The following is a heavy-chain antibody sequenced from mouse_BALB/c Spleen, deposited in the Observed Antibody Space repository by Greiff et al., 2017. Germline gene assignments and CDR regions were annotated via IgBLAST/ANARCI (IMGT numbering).Heavy chain of an antibody. Sequence: DVMLVESGGGLVKPGGSLKLSCAASGFTFSSYAMSWVRQTPEKRLEWVASISSGGSTYYPDSVKGRFTISRDNARNILYLQMSSLRSEDTAMYYCARGDDYGRYYAMGYWGQGTSDTVSS. J-gene: IGHJ4*01. V-gene: IGHV5-6-5*01. CDR2: ISSGGST. D-gene: IGHD2-4*01. CDR3: ARGDDYGRYYAMGY. CDR1: GFTFSSYA.